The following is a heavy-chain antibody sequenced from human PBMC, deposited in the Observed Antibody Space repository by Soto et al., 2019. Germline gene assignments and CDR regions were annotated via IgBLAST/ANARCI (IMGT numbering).Heavy chain of an antibody. CDR1: GGTFSSYA. J-gene: IGHJ4*02. D-gene: IGHD5-18*01. CDR3: ANTGYSYGPDFDY. Sequence: GASVKVSCKASGGTFSSYAISWVRQAPGQGLEWMGGIIPIFGTANYAQKFQGRVTITADESTSTAYMELSSLRSEDTAVYYCANTGYSYGPDFDYWGQGTLVTVSS. V-gene: IGHV1-69*13. CDR2: IIPIFGTA.